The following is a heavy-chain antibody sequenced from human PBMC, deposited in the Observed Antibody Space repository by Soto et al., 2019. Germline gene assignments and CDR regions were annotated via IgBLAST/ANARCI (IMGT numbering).Heavy chain of an antibody. CDR2: IYYSGST. CDR3: ARVSEEDGSGSYGYYFAY. Sequence: ALSLTCTFSCGSISSYYWSWIRQPPGKGLEWIGHIYYSGSTDYNPSLKSRVTISVDTSKNQFSLKLGSVTAADTAVYYCARVSEEDGSGSYGYYFAYRGKGTLVTVSS. J-gene: IGHJ4*02. D-gene: IGHD3-10*01. V-gene: IGHV4-59*01. CDR1: CGSISSYY.